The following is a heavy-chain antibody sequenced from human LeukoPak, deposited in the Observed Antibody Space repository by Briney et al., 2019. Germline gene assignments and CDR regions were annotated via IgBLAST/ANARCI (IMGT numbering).Heavy chain of an antibody. CDR1: GFSFSSYA. J-gene: IGHJ4*02. Sequence: PGGSLRLSCAASGFSFSSYAMNWVRQAPGKGLEWVSTISGSGGSTYYADSVKGRITISRDNSKNTLYLQMNSLRAGDTAVYYRTRGSYYYGSGWGQGTLVTVSS. CDR2: ISGSGGST. D-gene: IGHD3-10*01. V-gene: IGHV3-23*01. CDR3: TRGSYYYGSG.